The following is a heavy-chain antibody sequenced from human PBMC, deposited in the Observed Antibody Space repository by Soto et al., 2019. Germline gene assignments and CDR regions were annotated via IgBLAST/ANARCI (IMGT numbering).Heavy chain of an antibody. D-gene: IGHD2-2*01. V-gene: IGHV3-21*01. CDR1: GFTFSSYS. Sequence: GGSLRLSCAASGFTFSSYSMNWVRQAPGKGLEWVSSISSSSSYIYYADSVKGRFTISRDNAKNSLYLQMNSLRAEDTAVYYCARDQLDIVVVPATYGMDVWGQGTTVTVSS. CDR2: ISSSSSYI. J-gene: IGHJ6*02. CDR3: ARDQLDIVVVPATYGMDV.